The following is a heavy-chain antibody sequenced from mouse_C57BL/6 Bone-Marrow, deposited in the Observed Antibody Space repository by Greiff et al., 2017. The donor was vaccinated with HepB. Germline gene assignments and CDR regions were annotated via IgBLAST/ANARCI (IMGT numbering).Heavy chain of an antibody. D-gene: IGHD4-1*01. V-gene: IGHV1-59*01. J-gene: IGHJ2*01. CDR2: IDPSDSYT. CDR1: GYTFTSYW. Sequence: QVQLQQPGAELVRPGTSVKLSCKASGYTFTSYWMHWVKQRPGQGLEWIGMIDPSDSYTNYNQKFKGKSTLTVDTSSSTAYMQLSSLTSEDSAVYYCARGLGMYSGQGNTLTVSA. CDR3: ARGLGMY.